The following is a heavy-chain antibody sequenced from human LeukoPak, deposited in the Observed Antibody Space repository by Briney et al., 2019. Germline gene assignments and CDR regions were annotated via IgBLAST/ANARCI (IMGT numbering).Heavy chain of an antibody. V-gene: IGHV4-34*01. D-gene: IGHD3-10*01. CDR3: ARESTTMVRGVPYYYYYMDV. J-gene: IGHJ6*03. CDR1: GGSFSGYY. CDR2: INHSGST. Sequence: PSETLSLTCAVYGGSFSGYYWSWIRQPPGKGLEWIGEINHSGSTNYNPSLKSRVTISVDTSKNQFSLKLSSVTAADTAVYYCARESTTMVRGVPYYYYYMDVWGKGTTVTISS.